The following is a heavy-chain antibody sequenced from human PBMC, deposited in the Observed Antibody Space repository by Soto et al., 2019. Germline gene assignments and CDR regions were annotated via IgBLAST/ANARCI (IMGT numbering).Heavy chain of an antibody. CDR1: GFTFHNFA. Sequence: GGSLRLSCSASGFTFHNFAMSWVRQAPGKGLEWVSGTIGSGGSSNYADSAKGRFAVSRDNTKSTLYLQMNALRAEDTAVYYCAKAGRYSGYDFFDSWGQGTLVTVSS. CDR2: TIGSGGSS. CDR3: AKAGRYSGYDFFDS. V-gene: IGHV3-23*01. J-gene: IGHJ4*02. D-gene: IGHD5-12*01.